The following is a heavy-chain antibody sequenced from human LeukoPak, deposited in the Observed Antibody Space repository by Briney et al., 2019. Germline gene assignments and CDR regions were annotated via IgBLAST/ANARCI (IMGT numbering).Heavy chain of an antibody. Sequence: PSETLSLTCTVSGGSISSSSYYWGWIRQPPGKGLEWIGSIYYSGSTYYNPSLKSRVTISVDTSKNQFSLKLSSVTAADTAVYYCARVRSSSIEYYFDYRGRGTLVTVSS. CDR3: ARVRSSSIEYYFDY. J-gene: IGHJ4*02. V-gene: IGHV4-39*07. CDR1: GGSISSSSYY. CDR2: IYYSGST. D-gene: IGHD6-6*01.